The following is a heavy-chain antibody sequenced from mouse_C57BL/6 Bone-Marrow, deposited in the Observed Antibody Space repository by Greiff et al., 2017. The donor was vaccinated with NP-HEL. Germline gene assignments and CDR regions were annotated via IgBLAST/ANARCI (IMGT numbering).Heavy chain of an antibody. V-gene: IGHV14-3*01. CDR3: ARSGGLDWYFDV. CDR1: GFNIKNTY. J-gene: IGHJ1*03. Sequence: EVQLVESVAELVRPGASVKLSCTASGFNIKNTYMHWVKQRPEQGLEGIGRIDSANGNTKYAPKFQGKATITADTSSNTAYLHLSSLTSEDTAIYYCARSGGLDWYFDVWGTGTTVTVSS. CDR2: IDSANGNT. D-gene: IGHD3-1*01.